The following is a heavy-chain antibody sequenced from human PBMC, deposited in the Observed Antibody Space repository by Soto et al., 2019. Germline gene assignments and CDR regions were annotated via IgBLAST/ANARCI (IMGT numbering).Heavy chain of an antibody. CDR1: GFTFSNSA. Sequence: GGSLRLSCAASGFTFSNSAMSWVRQAPGKGLEWVSSINSVLTTYYADSLKGQFTISRDNSKNTVYLQMNSLRAEDTAVYYCAKDQWELLNWGQGTLVTVSS. D-gene: IGHD1-26*01. CDR3: AKDQWELLN. CDR2: INSVLTT. J-gene: IGHJ4*01. V-gene: IGHV3-23*01.